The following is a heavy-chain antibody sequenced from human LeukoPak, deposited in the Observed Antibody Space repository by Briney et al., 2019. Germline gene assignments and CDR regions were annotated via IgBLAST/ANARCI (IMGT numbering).Heavy chain of an antibody. CDR1: VCSMTRGFD. CDR3: ARAGHYRDLLYYYYMDV. D-gene: IGHD3-3*01. V-gene: IGHV4-38-2*01. CDR2: IYPRGTT. Sequence: SETLSLTCAVCVCSMTRGFDRAWIRQSPGKGLEWIGSIYPRGTTYYNLSLKSRVAISMDTSKNQFSLKLTSVTAADTAVYYCARAGHYRDLLYYYYMDVWGKGTTVTVSS. J-gene: IGHJ6*03.